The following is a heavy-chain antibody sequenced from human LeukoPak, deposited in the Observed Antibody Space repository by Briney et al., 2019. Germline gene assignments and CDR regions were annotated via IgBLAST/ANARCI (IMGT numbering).Heavy chain of an antibody. CDR2: INHSGST. J-gene: IGHJ4*02. CDR3: AREGPMFDSGSYSKSLGY. V-gene: IGHV4-34*01. CDR1: GGSFSGYY. Sequence: SETLSLTCAVYGGSFSGYYWSWIRQPPGKGLEWIGEINHSGSTNYNPSLKSRVTISVDTSKNQFSLKLSSVTAADTAVYYCAREGPMFDSGSYSKSLGYWGQGFLVTVSS. D-gene: IGHD3-10*01.